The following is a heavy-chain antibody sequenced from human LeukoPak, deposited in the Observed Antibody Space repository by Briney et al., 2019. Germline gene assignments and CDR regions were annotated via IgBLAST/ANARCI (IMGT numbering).Heavy chain of an antibody. CDR2: ISGYSGNT. CDR1: GYTFTSYG. D-gene: IGHD6-25*01. CDR3: AREGPGWQRHGNWFDP. J-gene: IGHJ5*02. V-gene: IGHV1-18*01. Sequence: EASVKVSCKASGYTFTSYGISWVRQAPGQGLEWMGWISGYSGNTNYAQKLQGRVTMTTDTSTSTAYMELRSLRSDDTAVYYCAREGPGWQRHGNWFDPWGQGTLVTVSS.